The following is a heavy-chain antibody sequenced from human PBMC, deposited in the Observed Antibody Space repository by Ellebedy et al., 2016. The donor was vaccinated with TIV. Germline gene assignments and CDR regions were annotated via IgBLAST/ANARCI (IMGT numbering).Heavy chain of an antibody. Sequence: GESLKISCAASGFTLSHSAMHWVRQGPGKGLEWVAVISYNGDNAYYADSVKGRFTVSRDNSNNMLFLQLNSLRPEDTALYYCAKDAARIPLAMEYYFEAWGQGALVSVSS. J-gene: IGHJ5*02. CDR2: ISYNGDNA. D-gene: IGHD6-19*01. CDR1: GFTLSHSA. CDR3: AKDAARIPLAMEYYFEA. V-gene: IGHV3-30-3*01.